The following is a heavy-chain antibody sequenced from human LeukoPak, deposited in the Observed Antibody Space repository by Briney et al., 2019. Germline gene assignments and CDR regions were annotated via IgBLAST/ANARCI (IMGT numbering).Heavy chain of an antibody. CDR1: GGSFSGYH. V-gene: IGHV4-34*01. CDR3: ARDLSVAVADNDY. Sequence: SETLSLTCAVYGGSFSGYHWSWIRQPPGKGLEWIGEINHSGSTNYNPSLKSRVTISVDTSKNQFSLKLSSVTAADTAVYYCARDLSVAVADNDYWGQGTLVTVSS. J-gene: IGHJ4*02. D-gene: IGHD6-19*01. CDR2: INHSGST.